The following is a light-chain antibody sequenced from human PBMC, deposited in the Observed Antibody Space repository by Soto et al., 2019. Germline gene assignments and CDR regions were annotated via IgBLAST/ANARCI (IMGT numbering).Light chain of an antibody. Sequence: EIELTQSPATLSLSPGETATLSCRASQSVDKFLAWYQQRPGQPPRLLIFDSSNRATGVPARFSGSGSGTDFTLTISSLEPEDFAVYYCQQRSNWPRTFGQGTKVDIK. V-gene: IGKV3-11*01. J-gene: IGKJ1*01. CDR1: QSVDKF. CDR2: DSS. CDR3: QQRSNWPRT.